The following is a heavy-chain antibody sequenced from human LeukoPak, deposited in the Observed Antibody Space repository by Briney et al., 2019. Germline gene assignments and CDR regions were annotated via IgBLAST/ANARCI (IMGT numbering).Heavy chain of an antibody. CDR3: ARKEQKLGQKMVDP. CDR1: GFTFSSYA. D-gene: IGHD6-13*01. CDR2: ISGSGGST. V-gene: IGHV3-23*01. J-gene: IGHJ5*02. Sequence: GGSLRLSCAASGFTFSSYAMSWARQAPGKGLEWVSAISGSGGSTYYADSVKGRFTISRDNSKNTLYLQMNSLRAEDTAVYYCARKEQKLGQKMVDPRGQGTLVTVSS.